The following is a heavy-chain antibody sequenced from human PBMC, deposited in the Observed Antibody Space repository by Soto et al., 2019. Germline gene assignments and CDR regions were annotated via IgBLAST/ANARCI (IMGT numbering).Heavy chain of an antibody. J-gene: IGHJ2*01. CDR1: GFTFSGYA. Sequence: EVQLLDSGGGLVQPGGSLRLSCAASGFTFSGYALTWVRQAPGKGVEWVSAISGGGDATFYADSVKGRFTISRDNSKNTLYLQMNTLRAEDTAVYYCARKVSGSTGRPDLWYFDLWGRGTRVTVSS. CDR3: ARKVSGSTGRPDLWYFDL. CDR2: ISGGGDAT. D-gene: IGHD3-10*01. V-gene: IGHV3-23*01.